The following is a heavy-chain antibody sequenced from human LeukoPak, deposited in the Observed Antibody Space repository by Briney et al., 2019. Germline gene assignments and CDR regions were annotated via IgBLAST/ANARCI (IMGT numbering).Heavy chain of an antibody. J-gene: IGHJ4*02. CDR3: ARKSGSNYFFDD. CDR2: IYHSGST. Sequence: SETLSLTCSVSGASISSGDYYWTWIRQQPGKGLEWIGYIYHSGSTYYNASLKSRLTISLDTSKNQFSLNLNSVTAADTAVYYCARKSGSNYFFDDWGQGTLVTVSS. CDR1: GASISSGDYY. V-gene: IGHV4-31*03. D-gene: IGHD6-13*01.